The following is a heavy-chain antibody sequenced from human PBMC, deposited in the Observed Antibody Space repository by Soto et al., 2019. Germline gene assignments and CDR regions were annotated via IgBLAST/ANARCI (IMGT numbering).Heavy chain of an antibody. Sequence: PSETLSLTCAVYGGSFSGYYWSWIRQPPGKGLEWIGEINHSGSTNYNPSLKSRVTTSVDTSKNQFSLKLSSVTAADTAVYYCARGNQYYYGSGSYYNNWFDPWGQGTLVTVSS. D-gene: IGHD3-10*01. CDR1: GGSFSGYY. V-gene: IGHV4-34*01. CDR3: ARGNQYYYGSGSYYNNWFDP. CDR2: INHSGST. J-gene: IGHJ5*02.